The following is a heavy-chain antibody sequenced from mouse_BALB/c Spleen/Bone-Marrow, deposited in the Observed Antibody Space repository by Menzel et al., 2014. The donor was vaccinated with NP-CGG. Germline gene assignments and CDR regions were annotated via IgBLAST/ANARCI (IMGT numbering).Heavy chain of an antibody. Sequence: DVKPQESGAELVKPGASVKLSCTASGFNIKDTYMHWVKQRPEQGLEWIGRIDPANGNTKYDPKFQGKATITADTSSNTAYLQLSSLTSEDTAVYYCARYYYGYYFDYWGQGTTLTVSS. CDR1: GFNIKDTY. V-gene: IGHV14-3*02. J-gene: IGHJ2*01. D-gene: IGHD1-1*01. CDR2: IDPANGNT. CDR3: ARYYYGYYFDY.